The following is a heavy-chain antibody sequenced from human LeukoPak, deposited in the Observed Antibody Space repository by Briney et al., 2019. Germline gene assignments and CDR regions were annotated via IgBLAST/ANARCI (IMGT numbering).Heavy chain of an antibody. D-gene: IGHD5-18*01. CDR1: GFTFGDYA. J-gene: IGHJ4*02. Sequence: GGSLRLSCTASGFTFGDYAMSWFRQAPGKGLEWVGFIRSKAYGGTTEYAASVKGRFTISRDDSKSIAYLQMNSLKTEDTAVYYCTREPDTAMATFDYWGQGTLVTVSS. CDR3: TREPDTAMATFDY. V-gene: IGHV3-49*03. CDR2: IRSKAYGGTT.